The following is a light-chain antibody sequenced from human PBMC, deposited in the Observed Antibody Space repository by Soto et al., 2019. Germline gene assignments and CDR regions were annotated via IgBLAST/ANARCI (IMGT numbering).Light chain of an antibody. Sequence: DTVMTQSPATLSVSPGERATLSCRASQSVSSNLAWYQQKPGQAPRLLIYGASTRATGIPARFSGSGSGTEFTLTISSLQSEDFAVYYCQQYNNWPRSFTFGPGTKVDIK. CDR3: QQYNNWPRSFT. CDR1: QSVSSN. CDR2: GAS. V-gene: IGKV3-15*01. J-gene: IGKJ3*01.